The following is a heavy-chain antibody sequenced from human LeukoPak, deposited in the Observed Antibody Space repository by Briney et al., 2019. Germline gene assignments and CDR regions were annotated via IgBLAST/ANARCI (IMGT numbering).Heavy chain of an antibody. V-gene: IGHV4-34*01. CDR3: AKVGYCSSTSCHWKYNWFDP. D-gene: IGHD2-2*01. CDR1: GGSFSGYY. Sequence: SETLSLTCAVYGGSFSGYYWSWIRQPPGKGLEWIGEINHSGSTNYNPSLKSRVTISVDTSKNQFSLKLSSVTAADTAVYYCAKVGYCSSTSCHWKYNWFDPWGQGTLVTVSS. J-gene: IGHJ5*02. CDR2: INHSGST.